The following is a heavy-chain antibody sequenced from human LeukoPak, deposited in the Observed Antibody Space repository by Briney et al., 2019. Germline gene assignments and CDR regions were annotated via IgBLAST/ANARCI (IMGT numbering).Heavy chain of an antibody. J-gene: IGHJ3*02. CDR1: GYTFTGYY. CDR3: ARDGYCSRTSCPRDAFDI. CDR2: INPNSGGT. Sequence: GASVKVSCKASGYTFTGYYMHWVRQAPGQGLEWMGWINPNSGGTNYAQKFQGRVTMTRDTSISTAYMELSRLRSDDTAVYYCARDGYCSRTSCPRDAFDIWGQGTMVTVSS. D-gene: IGHD2-2*01. V-gene: IGHV1-2*02.